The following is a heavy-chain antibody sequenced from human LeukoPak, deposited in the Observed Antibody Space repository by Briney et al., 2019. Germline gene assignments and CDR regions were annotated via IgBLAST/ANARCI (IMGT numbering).Heavy chain of an antibody. V-gene: IGHV1-2*02. CDR2: INPNSGGT. D-gene: IGHD1-26*01. CDR3: ARVVGATRHFDY. J-gene: IGHJ4*02. CDR1: GYTFTGYY. Sequence: ASVKVSCKASGYTFTGYYMHRVRQAPGQGLEWMGWINPNSGGTNYAQKFQGRVTMTRDTSISTAYMELSRLRSDDTAVYYCARVVGATRHFDYWGQGTLVTVSS.